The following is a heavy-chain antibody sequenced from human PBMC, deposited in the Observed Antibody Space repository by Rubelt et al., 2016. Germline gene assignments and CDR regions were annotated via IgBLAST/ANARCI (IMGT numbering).Heavy chain of an antibody. CDR1: GGSFSGYY. CDR2: INHSGST. CDR3: ACLKPTYYYDREY. J-gene: IGHJ4*02. V-gene: IGHV4-34*01. D-gene: IGHD3-22*01. Sequence: QVQLQQWGAGLLKPSETLSLTCAVYGGSFSGYYWSWIRQPPGKGLEWIGEINHSGSTNYNPSLKSRVTISVETSKNQFSLKLSSVTAADTAGYYCACLKPTYYYDREYWGQGTLVTVSS.